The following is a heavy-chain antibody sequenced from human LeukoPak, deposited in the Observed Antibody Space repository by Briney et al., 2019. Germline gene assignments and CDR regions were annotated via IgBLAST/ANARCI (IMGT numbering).Heavy chain of an antibody. CDR1: GGSISIYY. V-gene: IGHV4-59*08. Sequence: SETLSLTCTVSGGSISIYYWSWIRQPPGKGLEWIGYIYYSGSTNYNPSLKSRVTISVDTSKNQFSLKLSSVTAADTAVYYCARLRYYYDSSGYPVYYFDYWGQGTLVTVSS. CDR2: IYYSGST. J-gene: IGHJ4*02. D-gene: IGHD3-22*01. CDR3: ARLRYYYDSSGYPVYYFDY.